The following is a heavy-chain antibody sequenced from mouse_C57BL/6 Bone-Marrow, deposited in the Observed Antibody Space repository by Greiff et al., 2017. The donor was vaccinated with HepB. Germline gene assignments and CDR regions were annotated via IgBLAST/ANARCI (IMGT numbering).Heavy chain of an antibody. CDR1: GYTFTSYG. CDR3: ARYYYGKDFDY. CDR2: IYPRSGNT. D-gene: IGHD1-1*01. Sequence: VMLVESGAELARPGASVKLSCKASGYTFTSYGISWVKQRTGQGLEWIGEIYPRSGNTYYNEKFKGKATLTADKSSSTAYMELRSLTSEDSAVYFCARYYYGKDFDYWGQGTTLTVSS. J-gene: IGHJ2*01. V-gene: IGHV1-81*01.